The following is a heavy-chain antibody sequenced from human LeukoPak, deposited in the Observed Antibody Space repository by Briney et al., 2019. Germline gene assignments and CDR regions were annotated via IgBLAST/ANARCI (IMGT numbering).Heavy chain of an antibody. CDR1: GASVSSASC. J-gene: IGHJ5*02. V-gene: IGHV4-61*01. D-gene: IGHD1-26*01. Sequence: SETLSLTCTVSGASVSSASCWTWIRQPPGKGVEWIAHIYNGVNTNYNPSLKSRVTISVDTSKNQFSLRLNSVTAADTAVYYCARSRAFNSGAFDPWGQGSLVTVSS. CDR3: ARSRAFNSGAFDP. CDR2: IYNGVNT.